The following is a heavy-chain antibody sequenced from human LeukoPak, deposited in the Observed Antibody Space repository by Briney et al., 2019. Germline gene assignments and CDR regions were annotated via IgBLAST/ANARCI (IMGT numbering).Heavy chain of an antibody. Sequence: SETLSLTCAIYGGSFSGYYWSSIRQSPGKGLEWIGEINHRGRANYNPSLKSRVTISVDTSRNQFSLKLNSVTAADTAVYYCARGGHDYGDYEVFDCWGQGTLVTLSS. D-gene: IGHD4-17*01. CDR3: ARGGHDYGDYEVFDC. CDR2: INHRGRA. J-gene: IGHJ4*02. CDR1: GGSFSGYY. V-gene: IGHV4-34*01.